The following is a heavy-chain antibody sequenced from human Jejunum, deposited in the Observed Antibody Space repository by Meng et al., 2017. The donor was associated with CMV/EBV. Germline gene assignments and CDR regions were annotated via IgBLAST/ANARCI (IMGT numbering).Heavy chain of an antibody. Sequence: SEFRVIRNNMTWVRQAPGKGLEWVSSISSSSYIYYPDSVRGRFTISRDNAKNSLYMQMNSLRAEDTAVYYCARLFTTTFGHSFDIWGQGTMVTVSS. CDR1: EFRVIRNN. D-gene: IGHD1-14*01. CDR2: ISSSSYI. CDR3: ARLFTTTFGHSFDI. J-gene: IGHJ3*02. V-gene: IGHV3-21*01.